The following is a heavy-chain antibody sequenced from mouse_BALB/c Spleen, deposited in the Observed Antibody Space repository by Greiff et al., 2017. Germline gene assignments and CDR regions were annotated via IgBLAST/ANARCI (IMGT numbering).Heavy chain of an antibody. CDR2: IDPETGGT. Sequence: VKLQQSGAELVRPGASVTLSCKASGYTFTDYEMHWVKQTPVHGLEWIGAIDPETGGTAYNQKFKGKATLTADKSSSTAYMELRSLTSEDSAVYYCTRGGLRTGNAMDYWGQGTSVTVSS. CDR1: GYTFTDYE. J-gene: IGHJ4*01. D-gene: IGHD1-1*01. V-gene: IGHV1-15*01. CDR3: TRGGLRTGNAMDY.